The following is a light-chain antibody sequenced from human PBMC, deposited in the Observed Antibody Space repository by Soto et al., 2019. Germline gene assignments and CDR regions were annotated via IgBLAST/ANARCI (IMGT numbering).Light chain of an antibody. CDR1: QSISSTF. CDR2: GAS. CDR3: QQYESSWT. J-gene: IGKJ1*01. Sequence: EIVLTQSPGTLSLSPGEGATLSCRASQSISSTFLAWYQHKPGQAPRVLIYGASRRAAGIPDRFSGSGSGTDFTLTISRLEPEDFAVYYCQQYESSWTFGQGTNVEVK. V-gene: IGKV3-20*01.